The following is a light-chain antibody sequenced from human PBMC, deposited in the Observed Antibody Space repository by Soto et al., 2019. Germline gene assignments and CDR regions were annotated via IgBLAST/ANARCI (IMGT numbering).Light chain of an antibody. Sequence: IVLTQSPGSLSLSPGERATLSCRASQSVTSNYFAWYQQKPGQAPRLLIYGASSRATGIADRFNGSGSGTDFTLTISRLEPEDFAVYYCQQYGSFPWTFGQGTKVDIK. CDR3: QQYGSFPWT. V-gene: IGKV3-20*01. J-gene: IGKJ1*01. CDR1: QSVTSNY. CDR2: GAS.